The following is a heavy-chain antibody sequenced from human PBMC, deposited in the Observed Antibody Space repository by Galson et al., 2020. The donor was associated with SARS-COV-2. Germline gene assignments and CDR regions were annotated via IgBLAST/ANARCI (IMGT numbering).Heavy chain of an antibody. CDR1: GGSISSYY. J-gene: IGHJ4*02. CDR2: IYYSGST. V-gene: IGHV4-59*01. Sequence: ASETLSLTCTVSGGSISSYYWSWIRQPPGKGLEWIGYIYYSGSTNYNPSLKSRVTISVDTSKNQFSLKLSSVTAADTAVYYCARGFDYWCQGTLVTVSS. CDR3: ARGFDY.